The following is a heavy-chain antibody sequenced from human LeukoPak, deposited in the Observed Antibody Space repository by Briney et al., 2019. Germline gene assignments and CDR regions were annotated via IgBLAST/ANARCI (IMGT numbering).Heavy chain of an antibody. CDR3: ARPRKRTTTVTTRFNWFDP. CDR2: IYYSGST. V-gene: IGHV4-59*12. J-gene: IGHJ5*02. D-gene: IGHD4-17*01. Sequence: SETLSLTCTVSGGSISTYYWGWIRQPPGKGLEWIGYIYYSGSTNYNPSLKSRVTISVDTSKNQFSLKLSSVTAADTAVYYCARPRKRTTTVTTRFNWFDPWGQGTLVTVSS. CDR1: GGSISTYY.